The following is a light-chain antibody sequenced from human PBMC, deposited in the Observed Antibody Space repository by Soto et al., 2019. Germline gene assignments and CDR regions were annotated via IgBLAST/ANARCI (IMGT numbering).Light chain of an antibody. CDR1: SSDVGGYNY. Sequence: QSVLTQPASVSGSPGQSITLSCTGTSSDVGGYNYVSRYQQHPGKAPKLMIYDVSNRPSGVSNRFSGSKSGNTASLTISGLQAEDEADYYCCSYTSSSTPVVFGGGTKLTVL. V-gene: IGLV2-14*03. J-gene: IGLJ2*01. CDR2: DVS. CDR3: CSYTSSSTPVV.